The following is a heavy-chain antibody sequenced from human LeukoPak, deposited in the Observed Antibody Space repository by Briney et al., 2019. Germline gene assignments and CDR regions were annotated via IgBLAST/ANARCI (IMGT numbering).Heavy chain of an antibody. CDR1: GGSISSSSYY. V-gene: IGHV4-39*07. D-gene: IGHD6-19*01. J-gene: IGHJ3*02. Sequence: SETLSLTCTVSGGSISSSSYYWGWIRQPPGKGLEWIGEINHSGSTNYNPSLKSRVTISVDTSKNQFSLKLSSVTAADTAVYYCARPHLLGAVAGYFDIWGQGTMVTVSS. CDR2: INHSGST. CDR3: ARPHLLGAVAGYFDI.